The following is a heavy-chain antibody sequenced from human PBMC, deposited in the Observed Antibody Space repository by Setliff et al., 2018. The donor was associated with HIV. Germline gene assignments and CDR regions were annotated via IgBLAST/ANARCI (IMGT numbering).Heavy chain of an antibody. CDR2: INHSGSA. J-gene: IGHJ4*02. Sequence: SETLYLPCAVYGGSFSGYSWIWIRQPPGKGLEWIGEINHSGSANYNPSLKSRVTISLDTSRNQFSLKLTSMTAADTAVYYCARSVGYGSGWYNFDYWGQGTLVTVSS. D-gene: IGHD6-19*01. CDR3: ARSVGYGSGWYNFDY. CDR1: GGSFSGYS. V-gene: IGHV4-34*01.